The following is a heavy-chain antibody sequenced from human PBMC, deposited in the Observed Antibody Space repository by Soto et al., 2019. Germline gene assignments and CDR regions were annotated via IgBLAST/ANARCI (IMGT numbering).Heavy chain of an antibody. Sequence: EVQLLESGGGLVQPGGSLRLSCAASGFTFSSYAMSWVRQAPGKGLEWVSAISGSGGSTYYADSVKGRFTSSRDSSKNMLYLQMNSLRAEDTVVYYCAKVSLGRYYYDSSGYYSYFDYWGQGTLVTVSS. CDR3: AKVSLGRYYYDSSGYYSYFDY. CDR2: ISGSGGST. D-gene: IGHD3-22*01. V-gene: IGHV3-23*01. CDR1: GFTFSSYA. J-gene: IGHJ4*02.